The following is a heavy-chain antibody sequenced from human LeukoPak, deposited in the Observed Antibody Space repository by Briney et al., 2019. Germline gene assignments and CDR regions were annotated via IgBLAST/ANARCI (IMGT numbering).Heavy chain of an antibody. CDR1: GFTFSNYW. Sequence: GGSLRLSCGASGFTFSNYWMSWVRQAPGKGLEWVANIKQDGSEIHYVDSVKGRFTISRDNAKYSLYLQMNSLRAEDTAVYYCARVIGTDSSGYPWYFDLWGRGTLVTVSS. V-gene: IGHV3-7*01. CDR3: ARVIGTDSSGYPWYFDL. CDR2: IKQDGSEI. J-gene: IGHJ2*01. D-gene: IGHD3-22*01.